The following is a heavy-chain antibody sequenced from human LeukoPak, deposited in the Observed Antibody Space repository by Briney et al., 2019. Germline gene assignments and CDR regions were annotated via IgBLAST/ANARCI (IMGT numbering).Heavy chain of an antibody. D-gene: IGHD6-19*01. CDR1: GYDFTRVG. CDR3: ARAGSGSGWYFDY. Sequence: VASVKVSCKASGYDFTRVGITWVRRAPGQGLEWMGWISPYNGNTRYAQKFQGRVAMTTDTSTTTAYMELRGLRFNDTAVYYCARAGSGSGWYFDYWGQGTLVTVSS. J-gene: IGHJ4*02. CDR2: ISPYNGNT. V-gene: IGHV1-18*01.